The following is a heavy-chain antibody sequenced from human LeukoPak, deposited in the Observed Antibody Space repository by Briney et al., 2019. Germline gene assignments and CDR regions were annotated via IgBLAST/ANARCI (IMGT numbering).Heavy chain of an antibody. CDR1: GYTFTGHY. J-gene: IGHJ5*02. CDR2: INPNSGGT. D-gene: IGHD2-2*02. V-gene: IGHV1-2*02. CDR3: PRKLPYCSSSSCYTLWFDP. Sequence: ASVTVSCKASGYTFTGHYMHWVRQAPGQGLEWMGWINPNSGGTNYAQTFQGRVTMTRDTSISTAYMELSRLRSDDTAVYHCPRKLPYCSSSSCYTLWFDPWGQGTLVTVSS.